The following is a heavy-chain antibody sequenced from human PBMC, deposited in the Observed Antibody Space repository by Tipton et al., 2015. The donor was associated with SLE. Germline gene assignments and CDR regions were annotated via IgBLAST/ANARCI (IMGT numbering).Heavy chain of an antibody. Sequence: SLRLSCAASGFTFSSYSMNWVRQAPGKGLEWVSSISSSSSYIYYADSVKGRFTISRDNAKNSLYLQMNSLRAEDTAVYYCAKSHSWGILYTGYGMDVWGQGTTVTVSS. V-gene: IGHV3-21*01. CDR1: GFTFSSYS. J-gene: IGHJ6*02. D-gene: IGHD2-8*01. CDR2: ISSSSSYI. CDR3: AKSHSWGILYTGYGMDV.